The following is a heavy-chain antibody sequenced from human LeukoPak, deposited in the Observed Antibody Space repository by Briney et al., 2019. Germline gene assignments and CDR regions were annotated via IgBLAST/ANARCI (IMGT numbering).Heavy chain of an antibody. CDR1: GGSISSHY. D-gene: IGHD3-22*01. Sequence: SETLSLTCTVSGGSISSHYWSWIRQPPGKGLEWIGNIYYSGSTKYNPSLKSRVTISVDTSKNQLSLKLSSVTAADTAVYYCARQHYYDTSGYYSWYFDYWGRGTLVTVSS. V-gene: IGHV4-59*08. J-gene: IGHJ4*02. CDR3: ARQHYYDTSGYYSWYFDY. CDR2: IYYSGST.